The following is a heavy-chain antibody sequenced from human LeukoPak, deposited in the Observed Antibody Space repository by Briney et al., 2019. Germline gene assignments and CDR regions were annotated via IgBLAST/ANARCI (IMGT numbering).Heavy chain of an antibody. D-gene: IGHD2/OR15-2a*01. CDR3: ARRSVMVRATPSESAFDM. V-gene: IGHV5-51*01. CDR1: GYTFTTYW. Sequence: VESLKISCKGSGYTFTTYWIGWVRQMPGKGLEWMGIIYPDDSDTRYSPSFQGQVTISADKSISTAYLQWSSLMASDTAVYYCARRSVMVRATPSESAFDMWGQGTTLTVSS. CDR2: IYPDDSDT. J-gene: IGHJ3*02.